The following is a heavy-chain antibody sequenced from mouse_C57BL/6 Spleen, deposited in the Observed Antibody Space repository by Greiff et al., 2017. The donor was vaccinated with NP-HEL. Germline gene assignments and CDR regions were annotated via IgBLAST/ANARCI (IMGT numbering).Heavy chain of an antibody. V-gene: IGHV1-69*01. CDR1: GYTFTSYW. CDR3: ARSRDYDGAWFAY. CDR2: FDPSDSYT. J-gene: IGHJ3*01. Sequence: QVHVKQPGAELVMPGASVKLSCKASGYTFTSYWMHWVKQRPGQGLEWIGEFDPSDSYTNYNQKFKGKSTLTVDKSSSTAYMQLSSLTSEDSAVYYCARSRDYDGAWFAYWGQGTLVTVSA. D-gene: IGHD2-4*01.